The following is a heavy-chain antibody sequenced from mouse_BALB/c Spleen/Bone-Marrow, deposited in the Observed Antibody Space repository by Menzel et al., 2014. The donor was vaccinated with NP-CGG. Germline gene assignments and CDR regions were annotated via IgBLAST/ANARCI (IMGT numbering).Heavy chain of an antibody. Sequence: VMLVEPGGGLVQPGGSRKLSCAASGFTFSSFGMHWVRQAPEKGLEWVAYISSGSSTIYYADTVKGRFTISRDNPKNTLFLQMTSLRSEDTAMYYCARWGYYYAMDYWGQGTSVTVSS. V-gene: IGHV5-17*02. CDR3: ARWGYYYAMDY. CDR1: GFTFSSFG. CDR2: ISSGSSTI. J-gene: IGHJ4*01.